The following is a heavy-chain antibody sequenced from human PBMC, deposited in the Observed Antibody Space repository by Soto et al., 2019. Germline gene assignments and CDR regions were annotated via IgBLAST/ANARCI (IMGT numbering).Heavy chain of an antibody. Sequence: GGSLRLSCSASGFTFSSYAMHWVRQAPGKGLEYVSAISSNGGSTYYADSVKVRLTISRDNSKNTLYLQMSILRAEDTAVYDCVNLYCSGGSCSQEGYYGMDVWGQGTTVTVSS. CDR1: GFTFSSYA. D-gene: IGHD2-15*01. CDR2: ISSNGGST. J-gene: IGHJ6*02. V-gene: IGHV3-64D*08. CDR3: VNLYCSGGSCSQEGYYGMDV.